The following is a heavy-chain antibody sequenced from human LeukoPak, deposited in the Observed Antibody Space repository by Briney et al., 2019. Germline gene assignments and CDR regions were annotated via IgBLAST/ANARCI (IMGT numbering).Heavy chain of an antibody. CDR3: ANIARGV. V-gene: IGHV4-61*02. Sequence: SQTLSLTCTVSGDSSSSGSYYWSWIRQPAGKGLEWIGRIHPSGSTNYNPSLKSRVTISVDTSKNQFSLKLSSVTAADTAVYYCANIARGVWGQGTLVTVSS. J-gene: IGHJ4*02. CDR2: IHPSGST. D-gene: IGHD3-10*01. CDR1: GDSSSSGSYY.